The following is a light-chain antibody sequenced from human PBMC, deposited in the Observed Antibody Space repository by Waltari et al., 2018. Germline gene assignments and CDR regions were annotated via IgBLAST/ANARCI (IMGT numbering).Light chain of an antibody. CDR2: KAS. CDR1: QSISTW. V-gene: IGKV1-5*03. Sequence: DIQMTQSPSTLSGSVGDRVTITCRASQSISTWLAWYQQKPGKAPKLLIYKASSLESGVPSRFSGSGSGTEFTLTISSLQPDDFATYHCQQYNSYSVTFGQGTKVEIK. CDR3: QQYNSYSVT. J-gene: IGKJ1*01.